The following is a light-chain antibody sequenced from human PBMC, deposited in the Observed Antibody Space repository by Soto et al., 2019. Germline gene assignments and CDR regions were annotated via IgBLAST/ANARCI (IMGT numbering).Light chain of an antibody. CDR2: DDS. Sequence: DIQMTQSPSTLSASVGDRVTITSRASQSIGTWLAWYQQKPGKAPKLLIYDDSSLTSGVPSRFSGRRSGTEFTLTISGMQPDDFATYYCHHYNVYCHTFGQGTKLEIK. CDR1: QSIGTW. J-gene: IGKJ2*01. CDR3: HHYNVYCHT. V-gene: IGKV1-5*01.